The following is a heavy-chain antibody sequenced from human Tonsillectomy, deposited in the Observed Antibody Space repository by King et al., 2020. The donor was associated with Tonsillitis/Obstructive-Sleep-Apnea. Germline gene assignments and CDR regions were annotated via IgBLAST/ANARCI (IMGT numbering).Heavy chain of an antibody. CDR2: IYYSGST. Sequence: VQLQESGPGLVKPSETLSLTCTVSGGSISSYYWSWIRQPPGKGLEWIGYIYYSGSTNYNPSLKSRVTISVDTSKNQFSLKLSSVTAEDTAVYYCARKFEGAIHYWGQGTLVTVSS. J-gene: IGHJ4*02. CDR3: ARKFEGAIHY. D-gene: IGHD1-26*01. CDR1: GGSISSYY. V-gene: IGHV4-59*08.